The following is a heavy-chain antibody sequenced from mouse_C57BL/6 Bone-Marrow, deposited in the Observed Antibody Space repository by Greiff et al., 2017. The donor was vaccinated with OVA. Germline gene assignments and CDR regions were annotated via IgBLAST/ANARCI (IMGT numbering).Heavy chain of an antibody. CDR3: AREGTTVVATNAMDY. CDR2: IYPRSGNT. CDR1: GYTFTSYG. J-gene: IGHJ4*01. Sequence: VKLQESGAELARPGASVKLSCKASGYTFTSYGISWVKQRTGQGLEWIGEIYPRSGNTYYNEKFKGKATLTADKSSSTAYMELRSLTSEDSAVYFCAREGTTVVATNAMDYWGQGTSVTVSS. V-gene: IGHV1-81*01. D-gene: IGHD1-1*01.